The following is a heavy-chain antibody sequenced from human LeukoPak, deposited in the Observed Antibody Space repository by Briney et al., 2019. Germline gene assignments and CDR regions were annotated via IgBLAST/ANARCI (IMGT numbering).Heavy chain of an antibody. V-gene: IGHV1-18*01. J-gene: IGHJ3*02. CDR3: ASSSSVPNDAFDI. CDR1: GYTFTSYA. D-gene: IGHD6-6*01. Sequence: GASVKVSCKASGYTFTSYAMHWVRQAPGQRLEWMGWISAYNGNTNYAQKLQGRVTMTTDTSTSTAYMELRSLRSDDTAVYYCASSSSVPNDAFDIWGQGTMVTVSS. CDR2: ISAYNGNT.